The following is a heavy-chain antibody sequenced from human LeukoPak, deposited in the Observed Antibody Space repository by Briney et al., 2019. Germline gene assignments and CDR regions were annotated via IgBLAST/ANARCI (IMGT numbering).Heavy chain of an antibody. CDR3: ARLVRRVGAMEGVVDV. CDR1: DGSITSSAYY. Sequence: SETLSLTCVVSDGSITSSAYYWGWIRQSPGKGLEWIGSIHYTGSTYYTPSYTPSLKSRATISADTSKNLFSLNLNSVTATDAAIYYCARLVRRVGAMEGVVDVWGQGTEVTVSS. D-gene: IGHD1-26*01. V-gene: IGHV4-39*02. J-gene: IGHJ3*01. CDR2: IHYTGST.